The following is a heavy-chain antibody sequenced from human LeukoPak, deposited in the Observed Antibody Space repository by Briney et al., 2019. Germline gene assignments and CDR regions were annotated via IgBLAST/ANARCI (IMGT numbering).Heavy chain of an antibody. CDR2: ISGSGGRT. D-gene: IGHD3-22*01. CDR3: ARGGGNFDRSGYYEYYFDY. V-gene: IGHV3-23*01. CDR1: GFSFSVYA. Sequence: PGGSLRLSCVASGFSFSVYAMSWVRQAAGKGLEWVSGISGSGGRTYSADSAKCRFTISRDNSRKTLYLQMNSLRAEDTAVYYCARGGGNFDRSGYYEYYFDYWGQGTLVTVSS. J-gene: IGHJ4*02.